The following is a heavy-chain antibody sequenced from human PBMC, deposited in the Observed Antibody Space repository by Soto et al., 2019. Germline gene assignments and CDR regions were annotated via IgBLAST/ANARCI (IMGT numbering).Heavy chain of an antibody. V-gene: IGHV4-4*02. D-gene: IGHD2-15*01. Sequence: PSETLSLTCAVSGGSISSSNWWSWVRQPPGKGLEWIGEIYHSGSTNYNPSLKSRVTISVDKSKNQFSLKLSSVTAVDTAVYYCARVVVAATNFDYWGQGTLVTVSS. CDR1: GGSISSSNW. CDR3: ARVVVAATNFDY. CDR2: IYHSGST. J-gene: IGHJ4*02.